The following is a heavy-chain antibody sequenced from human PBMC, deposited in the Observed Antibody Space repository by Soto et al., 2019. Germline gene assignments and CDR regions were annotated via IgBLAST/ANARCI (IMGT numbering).Heavy chain of an antibody. CDR2: SSPRGDTI. CDR3: AKGPHTNVGWPYYFES. Sequence: GGSLILSCVASGFSLANYPMNWVRQTPGKGLEWISYSSPRGDTIYYADSVEGRFTISRDNARNSLSLHMSSLRDEDSALYYCAKGPHTNVGWPYYFESWGQGVPVNVSS. V-gene: IGHV3-48*02. D-gene: IGHD6-19*01. J-gene: IGHJ4*02. CDR1: GFSLANYP.